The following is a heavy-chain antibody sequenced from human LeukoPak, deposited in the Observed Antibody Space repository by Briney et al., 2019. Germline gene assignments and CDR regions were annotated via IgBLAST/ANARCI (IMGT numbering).Heavy chain of an antibody. D-gene: IGHD3-22*01. CDR1: GFTFSSYA. J-gene: IGHJ6*02. CDR3: AKDLFVPMIVVVPSGMDV. V-gene: IGHV3-23*01. CDR2: ISGSGGST. Sequence: GGSLRLSCAASGFTFSSYAMSWVRQAPGKGLEWVSAISGSGGSTYYADSVKGRFTISRDNSKNTLYLQMNSLRAEDTTVYYCAKDLFVPMIVVVPSGMDVWGQGTTVTVSS.